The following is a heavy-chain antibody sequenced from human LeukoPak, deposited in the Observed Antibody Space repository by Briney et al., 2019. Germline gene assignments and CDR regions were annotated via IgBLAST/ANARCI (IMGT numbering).Heavy chain of an antibody. D-gene: IGHD2-2*01. J-gene: IGHJ6*02. Sequence: SETLSLTCTVSGGSISSSSYYWGWIRQPPGKGLEWIGSIYYSGSTYYNPSLKSRVTISVDTSKNQFSLKLSSVTAADTAVYYCAREGFPLGYCSSTSCISRGMDVWGQGTTVTVSS. CDR1: GGSISSSSYY. CDR3: AREGFPLGYCSSTSCISRGMDV. CDR2: IYYSGST. V-gene: IGHV4-39*07.